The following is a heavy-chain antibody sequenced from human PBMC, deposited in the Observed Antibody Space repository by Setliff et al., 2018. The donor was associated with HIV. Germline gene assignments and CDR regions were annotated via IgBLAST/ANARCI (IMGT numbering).Heavy chain of an antibody. V-gene: IGHV3-7*01. CDR3: AVTSMASSFDY. Sequence: LRLSCAASGFTFTNYWMNWVRQAPGKGLEWVANIHQDGSEKYYVDSVKGRFFISRDNTRNLLYLEMRSLRAEDTAVYYCAVTSMASSFDYWGQGALVTVSS. D-gene: IGHD5-18*01. J-gene: IGHJ4*02. CDR1: GFTFTNYW. CDR2: IHQDGSEK.